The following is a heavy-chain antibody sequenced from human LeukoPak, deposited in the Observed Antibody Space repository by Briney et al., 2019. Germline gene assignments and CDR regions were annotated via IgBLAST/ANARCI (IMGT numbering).Heavy chain of an antibody. J-gene: IGHJ4*02. Sequence: GSLRLSCAASGFTFSTYAMTWVRQAPGKGLEWVSAISGSGDGTYYADSVKGRFTISRDNSKNTLYLQMNSLRAEDTAVYYCAKDSSADDSSGYSYYFDYWGQGTLVTVSS. CDR2: ISGSGDGT. CDR1: GFTFSTYA. CDR3: AKDSSADDSSGYSYYFDY. V-gene: IGHV3-23*01. D-gene: IGHD3-22*01.